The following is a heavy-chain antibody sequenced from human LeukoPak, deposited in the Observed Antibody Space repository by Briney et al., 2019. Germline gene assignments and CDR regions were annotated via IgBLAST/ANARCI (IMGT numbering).Heavy chain of an antibody. J-gene: IGHJ4*02. CDR1: GLSFSGHW. CDR2: ISPTGSTT. CDR3: ARGPNSNWSGLDF. Sequence: GGSLRLSCTASGLSFSGHWMHWARQLPGKGLVRVSRISPTGSTTSYADSVKGRFTVSRDNAKNTLYLQVNNLRAEDTAVYYCARGPNSNWSGLDFWGQGTLLTVSS. D-gene: IGHD6-6*01. V-gene: IGHV3-74*01.